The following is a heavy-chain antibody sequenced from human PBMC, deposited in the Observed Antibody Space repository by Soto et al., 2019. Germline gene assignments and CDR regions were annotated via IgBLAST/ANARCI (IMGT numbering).Heavy chain of an antibody. CDR2: IYWDDDK. CDR3: AHMFMVRGPWVVHYGMDV. Sequence: QITLKESGPTLVKPTQTLTLTCTFSGFSLSTSGVGVGWIRQPPGKALEWLALIYWDDDKRYSPSLKSRLTITKDTSKNQVVLTMTNMDPVDTATYYCAHMFMVRGPWVVHYGMDVWGQGTTVTVSS. CDR1: GFSLSTSGVG. J-gene: IGHJ6*02. V-gene: IGHV2-5*02. D-gene: IGHD3-10*01.